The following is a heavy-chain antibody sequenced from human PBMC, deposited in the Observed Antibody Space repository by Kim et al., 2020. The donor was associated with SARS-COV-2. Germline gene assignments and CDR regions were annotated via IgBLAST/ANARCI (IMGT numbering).Heavy chain of an antibody. V-gene: IGHV3-72*01. D-gene: IGHD3-3*01. CDR3: TRTSYGANYFTYY. CDR1: GFTFNDYY. Sequence: GGSLRLPCAASGFTFNDYYMDWVRQAPGKGLEWVARSRNQARSYTTEYAASVKGRFTVSRHDSENSLYLYMNSLKTEDTAVYYCTRTSYGANYFTYYWGQGTLVTVSS. CDR2: SRNQARSYTT. J-gene: IGHJ4*02.